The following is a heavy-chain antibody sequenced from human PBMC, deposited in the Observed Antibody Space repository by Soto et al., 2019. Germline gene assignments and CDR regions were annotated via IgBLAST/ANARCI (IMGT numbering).Heavy chain of an antibody. D-gene: IGHD3-10*01. CDR1: GGSFSGYY. CDR2: INHSGST. Sequence: PSETLSLTCAVYGGSFSGYYWSWIRQPPGKGLEWIGEINHSGSTNYNPSLKSRVTISVDTSKNQFSLKPSSVTAADTAVSYWARARGYNGSGSALGSCGRDLKYGMDVWGQATTVTVSS. J-gene: IGHJ6*02. CDR3: ARARGYNGSGSALGSCGRDLKYGMDV. V-gene: IGHV4-34*01.